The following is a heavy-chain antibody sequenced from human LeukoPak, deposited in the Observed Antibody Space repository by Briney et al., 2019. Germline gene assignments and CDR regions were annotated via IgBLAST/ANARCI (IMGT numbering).Heavy chain of an antibody. J-gene: IGHJ4*02. CDR1: GFTFSSYG. D-gene: IGHD1-26*01. Sequence: GGSLGLSCAASGFTFSSYGMHWVRQAPGKGLEWVAVISYDGSNKYYADSVKGRFTISRDNPKNTLYLQMNSLRAEDTAVYYCANLIVGATQQRFDYWGQGTLVTVSS. CDR3: ANLIVGATQQRFDY. CDR2: ISYDGSNK. V-gene: IGHV3-30*18.